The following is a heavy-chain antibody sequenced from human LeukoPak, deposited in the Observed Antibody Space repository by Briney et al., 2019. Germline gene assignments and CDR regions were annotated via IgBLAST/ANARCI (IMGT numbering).Heavy chain of an antibody. V-gene: IGHV3-23*01. CDR3: AKIHQNRVVVGAKGAFDI. J-gene: IGHJ3*02. CDR2: IGSSGGGT. CDR1: GLTFNNYA. D-gene: IGHD2-15*01. Sequence: GGSLRLSCAASGLTFNNYAMHWVRQSSGKGLEWVSVIGSSGGGTYYADSVKGRFTISRDISKDTVYLQMDSLRAEDTAIYYCAKIHQNRVVVGAKGAFDIWGQGTVVTVSS.